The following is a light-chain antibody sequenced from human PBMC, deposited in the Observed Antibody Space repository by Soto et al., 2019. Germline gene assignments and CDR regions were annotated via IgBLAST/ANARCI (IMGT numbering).Light chain of an antibody. V-gene: IGLV2-23*01. CDR2: KGT. CDR3: CSSEPESTYV. J-gene: IGLJ1*01. CDR1: SSDVGAYNS. Sequence: QSVLAQPASVSGSPGQSVTISCTGTSSDVGAYNSVSWYQQHPDKAPQLMIYKGTQRPSGVSNRFSGSTSGNAASLTISGLQAGEEADYFCCSSEPESTYVFGTGTKVTV.